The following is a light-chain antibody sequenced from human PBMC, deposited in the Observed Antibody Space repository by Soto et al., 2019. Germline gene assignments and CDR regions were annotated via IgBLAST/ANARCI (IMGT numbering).Light chain of an antibody. CDR1: QSMSNRY. CDR2: GTS. CDR3: QQYTSSPPMST. Sequence: VLTQSPGTLSLSPGETATLSCRASQSMSNRYLAWYHQKPGQAPRLLIYGTSNRATGIPDRFSGSGSGTDFTLTISRLEPEYFALYYCQQYTSSPPMSTFGQGTRLEI. V-gene: IGKV3-20*01. J-gene: IGKJ2*01.